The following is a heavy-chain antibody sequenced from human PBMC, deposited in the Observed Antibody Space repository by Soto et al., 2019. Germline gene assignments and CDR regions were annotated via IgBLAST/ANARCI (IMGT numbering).Heavy chain of an antibody. CDR2: IKSKTDGGTT. V-gene: IGHV3-15*01. J-gene: IGHJ6*02. D-gene: IGHD2-15*01. CDR1: GFTFSNAW. Sequence: PGGSLRLSCAASGFTFSNAWMSWVRQAPGKGLEWVGRIKSKTDGGTTDYAAPVKGRFTISRDDSKNTMYLQMNSLKTEDTAVYYCTTDPLGYCSGGSCYYHPYYYYYGMDVWGQGTTVTVSS. CDR3: TTDPLGYCSGGSCYYHPYYYYYGMDV.